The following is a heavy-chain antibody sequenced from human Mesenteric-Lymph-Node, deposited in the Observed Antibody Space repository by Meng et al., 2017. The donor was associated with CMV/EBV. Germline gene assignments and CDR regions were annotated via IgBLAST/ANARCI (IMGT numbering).Heavy chain of an antibody. V-gene: IGHV1-2*02. CDR1: GYSFTDQY. CDR3: ATNPRNTGRYYVS. D-gene: IGHD1-26*01. J-gene: IGHJ4*02. Sequence: ASVKVSCKASGYSFTDQYIHWVRQAPGQGLEWMGWINPNGGDTNYAQKFQGRVTMTRGTSISTAYMELSRLRSDDTAVYYCATNPRNTGRYYVSWGQGTLVTVSS. CDR2: INPNGGDT.